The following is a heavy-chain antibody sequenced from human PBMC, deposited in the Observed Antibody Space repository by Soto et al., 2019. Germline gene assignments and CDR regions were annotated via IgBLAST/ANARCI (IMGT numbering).Heavy chain of an antibody. CDR1: GFTFSGYA. J-gene: IGHJ4*02. D-gene: IGHD6-19*01. V-gene: IGHV3-23*01. CDR2: ISGGGGSI. Sequence: EVQLLESGGGLVQPGGSLRLSCGASGFTFSGYAMGWVRQAPGKGLEWISAISGGGGSIYYADSVKGRFTISRDNSKNTLYLQMNILRAEDTAVYYCAKDLRGPPDGSGWYYFDYWGQGTLVTVSS. CDR3: AKDLRGPPDGSGWYYFDY.